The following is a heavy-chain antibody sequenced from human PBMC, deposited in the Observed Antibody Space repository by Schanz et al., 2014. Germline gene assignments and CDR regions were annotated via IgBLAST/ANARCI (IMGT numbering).Heavy chain of an antibody. V-gene: IGHV3-33*01. CDR2: ISYDGSSK. J-gene: IGHJ6*02. CDR1: GFTFRSYG. D-gene: IGHD6-6*01. CDR3: ATEGPRGTRHPINYYYAMDN. Sequence: QGQLVESGGGVVQPGRSLRLSCAASGFTFRSYGMHWVRQAPGKGLEWVALISYDGSSKNHADSVQGRFTISRDNSKNALYLQMDSLRAEDTAVYYCATEGPRGTRHPINYYYAMDNWGQGTKVTV.